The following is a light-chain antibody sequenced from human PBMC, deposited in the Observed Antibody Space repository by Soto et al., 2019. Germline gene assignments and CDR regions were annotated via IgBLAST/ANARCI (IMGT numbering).Light chain of an antibody. CDR3: SSSTNTNTLVI. CDR1: SSDIGRYKF. J-gene: IGLJ2*01. V-gene: IGLV2-14*01. Sequence: QSALTQPASVSGSPGQSVTISCTGTSSDIGRYKFVSWFQQHPGKAPKLLIFEGTNRPSGVSNRFSGSKSGNTASLTISGLHAEDEAIYFCSSSTNTNTLVIFGGGTKVTVL. CDR2: EGT.